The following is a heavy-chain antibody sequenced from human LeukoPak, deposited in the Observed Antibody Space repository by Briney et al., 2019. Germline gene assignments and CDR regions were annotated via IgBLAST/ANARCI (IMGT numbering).Heavy chain of an antibody. J-gene: IGHJ3*02. V-gene: IGHV1-18*01. D-gene: IGHD6-13*01. CDR3: ARGPYRIAAAGIDAFDI. CDR2: ISAYNGNT. CDR1: GYTFTSYG. Sequence: ASVKVSCKASGYTFTSYGISWVRQAPGQGLERMGWISAYNGNTNYAQKLQGRVTMTTDTSTSTAYMELRSLRSDDTAVYYCARGPYRIAAAGIDAFDIWGQGTTVTVSS.